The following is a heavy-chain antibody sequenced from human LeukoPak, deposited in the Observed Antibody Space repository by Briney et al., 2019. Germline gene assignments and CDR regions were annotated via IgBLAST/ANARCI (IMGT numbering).Heavy chain of an antibody. CDR1: GVSINSGNHY. CDR3: ARIRGYYGSGSSRFDY. CDR2: IYTSGRT. D-gene: IGHD3-10*01. Sequence: SQTLSLTCSVSGVSINSGNHYWSWLRQPAGKGLEWIGHIYTSGRTNYNPSLKSRVSMSVDTSKNQFSLRLRSVTAADTAVYYCARIRGYYGSGSSRFDYWGQGSLVTVSS. V-gene: IGHV4-61*09. J-gene: IGHJ4*02.